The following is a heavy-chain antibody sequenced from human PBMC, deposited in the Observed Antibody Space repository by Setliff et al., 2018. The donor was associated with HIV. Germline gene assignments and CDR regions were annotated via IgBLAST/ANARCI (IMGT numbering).Heavy chain of an antibody. J-gene: IGHJ4*02. CDR1: GGSVSSGSYY. Sequence: SETLSLTCTVSGGSVSSGSYYWSRIRQPPGKGLEWIGYIYYSGSTKHNPSLKSRVTISLDTSKNQFSLKLTSVTAADTAVYYCARYSPRGYTLTGPYWGQGTLVTVS. CDR2: IYYSGST. CDR3: ARYSPRGYTLTGPY. D-gene: IGHD6-25*01. V-gene: IGHV4-61*01.